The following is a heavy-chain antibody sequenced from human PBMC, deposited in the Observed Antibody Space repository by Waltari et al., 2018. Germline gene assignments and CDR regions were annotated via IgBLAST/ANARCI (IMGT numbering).Heavy chain of an antibody. Sequence: QVQLVESGGGVVQPGRSLRLSCAASGFTFSSYGMHWVRQAPGTGMEWVAVIWYDGSNKYYADSVKGRFTISRDNSKNTLYLQMNSLRAEDTAVYYCARGFTRSPRYSSSPTTPDYWGQGTLVTVSS. J-gene: IGHJ4*02. D-gene: IGHD6-13*01. CDR3: ARGFTRSPRYSSSPTTPDY. CDR1: GFTFSSYG. CDR2: IWYDGSNK. V-gene: IGHV3-33*01.